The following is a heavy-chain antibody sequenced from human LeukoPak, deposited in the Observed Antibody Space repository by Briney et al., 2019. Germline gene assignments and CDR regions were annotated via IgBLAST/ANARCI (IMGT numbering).Heavy chain of an antibody. Sequence: SETLSLTCTVSGGSISSSGYYWGWIRQPPGKGLEWIGSIYYSGSTYYNPSLKSRVTISVDTSKNQFSLKLSSVTAADTAVYYCARYSGSWYATLYYFDYWGQGTLVTVSS. D-gene: IGHD6-13*01. J-gene: IGHJ4*02. CDR2: IYYSGST. V-gene: IGHV4-39*01. CDR1: GGSISSSGYY. CDR3: ARYSGSWYATLYYFDY.